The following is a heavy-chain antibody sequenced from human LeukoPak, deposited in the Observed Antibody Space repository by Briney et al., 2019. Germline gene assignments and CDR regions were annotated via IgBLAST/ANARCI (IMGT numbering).Heavy chain of an antibody. CDR1: GYSFTSYW. CDR2: IFPGDSDI. D-gene: IGHD3-10*01. V-gene: IGHV5-51*01. CDR3: ARHVTYYGSGTYPDY. Sequence: GESLKISCKGSGYSFTSYWIGWVRQTPGKGLEWMGIIFPGDSDIRYSLSFQGQVTISADKSISTAYLQWSSLKASDTAIYYCARHVTYYGSGTYPDYWGQGTLVTVSS. J-gene: IGHJ4*02.